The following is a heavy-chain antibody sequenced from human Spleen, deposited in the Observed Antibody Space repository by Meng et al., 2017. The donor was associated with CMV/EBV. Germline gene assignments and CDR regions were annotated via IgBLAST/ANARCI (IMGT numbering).Heavy chain of an antibody. Sequence: SETLSLTCTVSGGSISSYYWSWIRQPPGKGLEWIGYISHSGSSNYNPSLKSRVTISLDTSNNQFSLRLSSVTAADTAIYYCAREESGRGVIPYYFDYWGQGTLVTVSS. V-gene: IGHV4-59*01. J-gene: IGHJ4*02. CDR1: GGSISSYY. D-gene: IGHD3-10*01. CDR2: ISHSGSS. CDR3: AREESGRGVIPYYFDY.